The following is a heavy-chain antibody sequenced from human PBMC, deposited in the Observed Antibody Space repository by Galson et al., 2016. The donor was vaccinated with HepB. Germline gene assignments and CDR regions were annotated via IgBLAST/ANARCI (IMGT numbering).Heavy chain of an antibody. CDR2: ISGSADSR. Sequence: SLRLSCAAPGFTFSHYFVSWIRQAPGKGLEWVSYISGSADSRRYAASVKGRFTISRDNSKNSLYLQMNNLSAEDTAVYYCARMVPLYSGGWYVRGDGWFDPWGQGTLVTVSS. V-gene: IGHV3-11*01. CDR1: GFTFSHYF. CDR3: ARMVPLYSGGWYVRGDGWFDP. J-gene: IGHJ5*02. D-gene: IGHD6-19*01.